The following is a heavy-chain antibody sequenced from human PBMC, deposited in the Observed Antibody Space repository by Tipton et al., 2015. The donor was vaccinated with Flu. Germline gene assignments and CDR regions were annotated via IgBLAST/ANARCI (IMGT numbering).Heavy chain of an antibody. J-gene: IGHJ6*03. D-gene: IGHD2-2*01. Sequence: QSGAEVKKPGSSVKVSCKASGDTFNSYTISWVRQAPGQGLEWMGGIITIFGTANYAQKFQGRVTITADESTSTAYMELSSLTSDDTAVYYCARGRGVAIGYQYNMDVWGKGTTVTVSS. CDR1: GDTFNSYT. V-gene: IGHV1-69*01. CDR3: ARGRGVAIGYQYNMDV. CDR2: IITIFGTA.